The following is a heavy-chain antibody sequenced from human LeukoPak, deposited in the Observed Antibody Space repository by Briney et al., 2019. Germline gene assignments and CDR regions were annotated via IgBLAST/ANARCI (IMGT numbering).Heavy chain of an antibody. CDR1: GYSISSGYY. CDR2: IYHSGST. J-gene: IGHJ4*02. CDR3: ARKYNFLRSFDY. D-gene: IGHD1-20*01. Sequence: SETLSLTCTVSGYSISSGYYWGWIRQPPGKGLEWIGAIYHSGSTFYNPSLKSRVTISVDTSKNQFSLKLSSVAAADTAVYYCARKYNFLRSFDYWGQGTLVTVSS. V-gene: IGHV4-38-2*02.